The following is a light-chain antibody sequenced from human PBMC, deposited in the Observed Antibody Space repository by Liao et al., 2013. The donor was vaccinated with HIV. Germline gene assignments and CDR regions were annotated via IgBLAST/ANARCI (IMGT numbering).Light chain of an antibody. V-gene: IGLV3-1*01. CDR2: QDI. Sequence: SYELTQPPSVSVSPGQTASITCSGDNLGDKYACWYQQKPGQSPVLVIYQDIKRPSGIPERFSGSNSGNTATLTISGTQAMDEADYYCQAWDSSTENVFGTGTKVTVL. CDR1: NLGDKY. CDR3: QAWDSSTENV. J-gene: IGLJ1*01.